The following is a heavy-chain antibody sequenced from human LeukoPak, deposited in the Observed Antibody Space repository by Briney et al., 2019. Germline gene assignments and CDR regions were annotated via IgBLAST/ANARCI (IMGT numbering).Heavy chain of an antibody. CDR3: ARDLGYSSGPNY. CDR1: GFSFRSYW. V-gene: IGHV3-7*01. Sequence: GGSLRLSCAASGFSFRSYWMTWVRQAPGKGLEWVANIKEDGSEKYYVDSVKGRFTISRDNAENSLYLEMNSLRAEDTAVYYCARDLGYSSGPNYWGQGTRVTVSS. D-gene: IGHD6-19*01. CDR2: IKEDGSEK. J-gene: IGHJ4*02.